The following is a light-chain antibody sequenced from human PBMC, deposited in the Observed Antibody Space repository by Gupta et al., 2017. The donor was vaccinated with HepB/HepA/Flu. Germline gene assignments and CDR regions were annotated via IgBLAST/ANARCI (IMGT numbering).Light chain of an antibody. Sequence: DIQMTQSPASLSASVGDRVTITCRASQTISTYLTWYQHKPGKAPKVLISAASSLQSGVPSRFSGSGSGTDFTLTISSLQPEDFAIYYCQQSYSTSWAFGQGTKLEIK. CDR1: QTISTY. CDR3: QQSYSTSWA. V-gene: IGKV1-39*01. J-gene: IGKJ1*01. CDR2: AAS.